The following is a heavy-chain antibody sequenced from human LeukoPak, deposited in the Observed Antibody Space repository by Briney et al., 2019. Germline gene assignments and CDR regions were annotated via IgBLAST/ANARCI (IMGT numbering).Heavy chain of an antibody. CDR3: ARAVIAAAGPHFDY. J-gene: IGHJ4*02. Sequence: PSETLSLTCAVYGGSFSGYYWSWIRQPPGKGLEWIGEINHSGSTNYNPSLKSRVTISVDTSKNQFSLKLSSVTAADTAVYYCARAVIAAAGPHFDYWAREPWSPSPQ. V-gene: IGHV4-34*01. D-gene: IGHD6-13*01. CDR2: INHSGST. CDR1: GGSFSGYY.